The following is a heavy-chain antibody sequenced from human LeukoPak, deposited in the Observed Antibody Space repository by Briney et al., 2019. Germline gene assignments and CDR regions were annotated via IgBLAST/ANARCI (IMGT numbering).Heavy chain of an antibody. CDR2: INPNSGGT. J-gene: IGHJ4*02. V-gene: IGHV1-2*02. D-gene: IGHD2-15*01. Sequence: GASVKVSCKASGYTFTGYYMHWVRQAPGQGLEWMGWINPNSGGTNYAQKFQGRVTMTRDTSISTAYMELSRLRSDDTAVYYCARHDGYCSGGSCYGYFDYWGQGTLVTVSS. CDR3: ARHDGYCSGGSCYGYFDY. CDR1: GYTFTGYY.